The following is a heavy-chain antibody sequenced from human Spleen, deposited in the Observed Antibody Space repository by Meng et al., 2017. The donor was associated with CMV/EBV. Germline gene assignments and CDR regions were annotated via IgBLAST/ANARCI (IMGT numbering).Heavy chain of an antibody. J-gene: IGHJ3*02. V-gene: IGHV3-21*04. CDR3: AKAWVVPAAIHDAFDI. D-gene: IGHD2-2*01. CDR1: GFTFSSYS. Sequence: GESLKISCAASGFTFSSYSMNWVRQAPGKGLEWVSSISSSSSYIYYADSVKGRITISRDNAKNSLFLQMNSLRAEDTAVYYCAKAWVVPAAIHDAFDIWGQGTMVTVSS. CDR2: ISSSSSYI.